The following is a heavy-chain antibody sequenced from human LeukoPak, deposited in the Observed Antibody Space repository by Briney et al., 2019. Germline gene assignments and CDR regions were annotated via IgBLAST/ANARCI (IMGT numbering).Heavy chain of an antibody. CDR1: GFTFSSYG. CDR2: ITYDGSNK. CDR3: AKEYSYGSVYYFDY. Sequence: PGGSLRLSCAASGFTFSSYGMHWVRQAPGKGLEWVAVITYDGSNKYYADSVKGRFTISRDNSKNTLYLQMNSLRAEDTAVYYCAKEYSYGSVYYFDYWGQGTLVTVSS. J-gene: IGHJ4*02. V-gene: IGHV3-30*18. D-gene: IGHD5-18*01.